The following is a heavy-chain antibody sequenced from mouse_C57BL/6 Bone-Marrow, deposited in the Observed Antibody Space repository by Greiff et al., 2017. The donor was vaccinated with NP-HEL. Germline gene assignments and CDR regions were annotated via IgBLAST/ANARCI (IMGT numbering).Heavy chain of an antibody. CDR3: ARQKYDEDYAMDY. CDR1: GFTFSDYY. CDR2: ISNGGGST. Sequence: EVKLVESGGGLVQPGGSLKLSCAASGFTFSDYYMYWVRQTPEKRLEWVAYISNGGGSTYYPDTVKGRFTISRDNAKNTLHLQMSRLKSEDTAMYYCARQKYDEDYAMDYWGQGTSVTVSS. D-gene: IGHD2-14*01. J-gene: IGHJ4*01. V-gene: IGHV5-12*01.